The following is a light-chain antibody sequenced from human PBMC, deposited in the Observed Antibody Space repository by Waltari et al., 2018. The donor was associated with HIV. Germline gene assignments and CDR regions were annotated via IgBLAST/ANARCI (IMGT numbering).Light chain of an antibody. V-gene: IGKV1-39*01. CDR3: QQTYSFPHT. J-gene: IGKJ2*01. Sequence: IQVTQSPPSLSASVRATLLITCRTNESISDSLHWYHQRPGKAPRLLVYSASVLQPGVPLKFRGSGSGTHFTLTIDTLEPEDFATYFCQQTYSFPHTFGLGT. CDR2: SAS. CDR1: ESISDS.